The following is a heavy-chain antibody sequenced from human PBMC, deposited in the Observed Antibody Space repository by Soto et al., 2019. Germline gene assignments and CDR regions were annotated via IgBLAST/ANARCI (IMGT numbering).Heavy chain of an antibody. CDR3: ARQDHGDYEFFFDY. J-gene: IGHJ4*02. CDR2: ISSIGST. D-gene: IGHD4-17*01. CDR1: GASIISTTKY. V-gene: IGHV4-39*01. Sequence: SETLCLTCTVSGASIISTTKYWGWIRQPPGRGLEWIGTISSIGSTYYNPSLEGRVTISVDTSKNQFSLKVTSVTAADTGLYYCARQDHGDYEFFFDYWGQRTLVTVS.